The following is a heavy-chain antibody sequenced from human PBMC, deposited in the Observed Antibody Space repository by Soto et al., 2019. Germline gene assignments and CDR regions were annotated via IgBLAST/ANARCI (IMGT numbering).Heavy chain of an antibody. CDR1: GGSISSGG. J-gene: IGHJ4*02. CDR2: IDYSLSG. Sequence: SETLSLTCTVSGGSISSGGCSWIRQSPGNGLEWIGYIDYSLSGNYNPSLKSRVTMSADTSKNQFSLRLSSMTAADTDVYYCARVDYTPGFNSCVYWGPGTLVTVSS. V-gene: IGHV4-59*01. CDR3: ARVDYTPGFNSCVY. D-gene: IGHD3-3*01.